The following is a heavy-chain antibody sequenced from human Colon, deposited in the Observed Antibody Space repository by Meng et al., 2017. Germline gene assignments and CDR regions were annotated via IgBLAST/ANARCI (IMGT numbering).Heavy chain of an antibody. J-gene: IGHJ4*02. CDR3: ARREYDSRGYYFDY. CDR2: ISHNGST. Sequence: QVQLQESGPGLVKPSETLSLTCTVSGDSISSYYWSWIRQPPGAGLEWIGYISHNGSTNFNPSLKSRLTMSVDTSKNQFSLKLSSVTAADTAVYYCARREYDSRGYYFDYWGQGTLVTVSS. CDR1: GDSISSYY. D-gene: IGHD3-22*01. V-gene: IGHV4-59*08.